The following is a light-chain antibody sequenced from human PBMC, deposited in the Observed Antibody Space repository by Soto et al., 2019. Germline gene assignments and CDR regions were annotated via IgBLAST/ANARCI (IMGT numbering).Light chain of an antibody. CDR3: QQYGDWPGA. CDR2: GAS. CDR1: QSVSSSY. V-gene: IGKV3-20*01. Sequence: EIVLTQSPGTLSLSPGERATLSCRASQSVSSSYLAWYQQKPGQAPRPLIYGASSRATGIPDRFSGSGSGTDFTLTISRLEPEDFAVYYCQQYGDWPGAFGGGTKVDIK. J-gene: IGKJ4*01.